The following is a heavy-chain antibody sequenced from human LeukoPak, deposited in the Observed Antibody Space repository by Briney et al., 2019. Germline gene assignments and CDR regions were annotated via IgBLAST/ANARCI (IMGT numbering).Heavy chain of an antibody. J-gene: IGHJ3*02. Sequence: PSETLSLTCAVYGGSFSGYYWSWIRQPPGKGLEWIGEINHSGSTNYNPSLKGRVTISVDTSKNQFSLKLSSVTAADTAVYYCARVFPALDAFDIWGQGTMVTASS. CDR1: GGSFSGYY. V-gene: IGHV4-34*01. D-gene: IGHD3-9*01. CDR3: ARVFPALDAFDI. CDR2: INHSGST.